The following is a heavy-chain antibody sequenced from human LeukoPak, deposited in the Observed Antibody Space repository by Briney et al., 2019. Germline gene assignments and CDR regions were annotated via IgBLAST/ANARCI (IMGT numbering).Heavy chain of an antibody. CDR3: ARARWTSTVTTYYLDY. Sequence: GASVKVSCKASGYIFTDYAIQWVRQAPGQGLEWMGWINAGNGKTKYSQKFQGRVTITRDTSASTAHMELSGLRSEDTAVYYCARARWTSTVTTYYLDYWGQGTLATVSS. D-gene: IGHD4-17*01. V-gene: IGHV1-3*01. CDR2: INAGNGKT. J-gene: IGHJ4*02. CDR1: GYIFTDYA.